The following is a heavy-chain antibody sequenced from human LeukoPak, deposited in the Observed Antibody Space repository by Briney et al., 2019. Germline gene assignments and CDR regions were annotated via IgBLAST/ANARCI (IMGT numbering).Heavy chain of an antibody. V-gene: IGHV3-23*01. CDR3: APYTYYFDH. J-gene: IGHJ4*02. Sequence: GGSLRLSCAASGFTFSSFAVSWVRQAPGKGLEWVSGISGSGDRTDYADSVKGRFTISRDNSKNTLYLQMNSLRAEDTALYHCAPYTYYFDHWGQGTLVTVSS. D-gene: IGHD2-2*02. CDR2: ISGSGDRT. CDR1: GFTFSSFA.